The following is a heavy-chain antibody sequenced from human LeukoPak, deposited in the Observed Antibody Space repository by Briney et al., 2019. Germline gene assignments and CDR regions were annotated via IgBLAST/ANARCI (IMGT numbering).Heavy chain of an antibody. CDR1: DYSIRSGYY. J-gene: IGHJ3*02. CDR3: ARQNIVVVVAATPGAFDI. V-gene: IGHV4-38-2*01. CDR2: LYHSGSA. Sequence: SETLSLTXDVSDYSIRSGYYWGWIRQPPGKGLEWIGSLYHSGSAYYSPSLKSRVTISLDTSNNELSLRLSSVTAADTAIYYCARQNIVVVVAATPGAFDIWGRGTLVTVSS. D-gene: IGHD2-15*01.